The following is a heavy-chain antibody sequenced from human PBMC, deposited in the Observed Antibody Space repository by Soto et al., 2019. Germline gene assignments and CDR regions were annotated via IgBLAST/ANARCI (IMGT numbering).Heavy chain of an antibody. D-gene: IGHD3-3*01. CDR2: ISAYNGNT. CDR1: GYTFTSYG. CDR3: ARDADYDFWSRYSPRHPYNWFDP. J-gene: IGHJ5*02. V-gene: IGHV1-18*04. Sequence: ASVKVSCKASGYTFTSYGISWVRQAPGQGLEWMGWISAYNGNTNYAQKLQGRVTMTTDTSTSTAYMELRSPRSDDTAVYYCARDADYDFWSRYSPRHPYNWFDPWGQGTLVTVSS.